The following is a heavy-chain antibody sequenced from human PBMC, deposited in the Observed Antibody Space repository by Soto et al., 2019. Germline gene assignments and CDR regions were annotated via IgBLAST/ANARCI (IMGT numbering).Heavy chain of an antibody. J-gene: IGHJ3*01. CDR2: IYYSGTT. CDR3: ARAGGRYAITAYDV. D-gene: IGHD1-26*01. V-gene: IGHV4-59*01. Sequence: PSETLSLTCAGSGVSINRYYWSWIRQPPGKALEWIGYIYYSGTTNCNPSLKSRVTISVDTSKNQFSLRLSSVTAADTAVYYCARAGGRYAITAYDVWGPGTLVT. CDR1: GVSINRYY.